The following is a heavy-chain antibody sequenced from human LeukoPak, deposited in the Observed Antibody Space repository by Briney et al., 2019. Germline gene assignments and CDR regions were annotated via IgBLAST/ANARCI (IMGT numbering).Heavy chain of an antibody. D-gene: IGHD2-15*01. CDR3: ARHPLGYCSGGSCYDSWFDP. J-gene: IGHJ5*02. Sequence: GESLKISCKSSGYSFTNYWIGWVRQMPGKGLEWMGIIYPDDSDTRYSPSFQGQVTISADKSISTAYLQWSSLKASDTAMYYCARHPLGYCSGGSCYDSWFDPWGQGTLVTVSS. V-gene: IGHV5-51*01. CDR1: GYSFTNYW. CDR2: IYPDDSDT.